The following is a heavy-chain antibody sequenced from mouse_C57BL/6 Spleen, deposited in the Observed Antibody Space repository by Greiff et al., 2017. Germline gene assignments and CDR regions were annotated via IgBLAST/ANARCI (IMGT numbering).Heavy chain of an antibody. D-gene: IGHD2-10*02. CDR2: LYPGDGDT. Sequence: QVQLQQPGPELVKPGASVKISCKASGYAFSSSWMNWVKQRPGKGLEWIGRLYPGDGDTNYNGKFKGKATLTADKSSSPAYMRLSSLTSEDSAVYVCARDRSLEDARDYWGQGTSVTVSA. CDR1: GYAFSSSW. CDR3: ARDRSLEDARDY. J-gene: IGHJ4*01. V-gene: IGHV1-82*01.